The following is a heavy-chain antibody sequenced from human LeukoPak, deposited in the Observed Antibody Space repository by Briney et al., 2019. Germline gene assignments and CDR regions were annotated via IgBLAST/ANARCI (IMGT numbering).Heavy chain of an antibody. CDR1: GYSISSGYY. CDR2: IYHSGST. J-gene: IGHJ4*02. Sequence: SETLSLTCTVSGYSISSGYYWGWIRQPPGKGLEWIGSIYHSGSTYYNPSLKSRVTISVDTSKNQFSLKLSSVTAADTAVYYCARDQYYYGSGSPPSRGHYFDYWGQGTLVTVSS. D-gene: IGHD3-10*01. CDR3: ARDQYYYGSGSPPSRGHYFDY. V-gene: IGHV4-38-2*02.